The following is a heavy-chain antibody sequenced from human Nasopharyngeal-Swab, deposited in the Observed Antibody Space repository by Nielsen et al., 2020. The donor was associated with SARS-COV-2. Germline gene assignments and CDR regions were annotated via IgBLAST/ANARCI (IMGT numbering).Heavy chain of an antibody. D-gene: IGHD2-15*01. Sequence: GESLKISCAASGFTFSSYWMSWVRQAPGTGLEWVANIKQDGGEKNYVDSVKGRFTISRDSSKNTLYLQMNSLRAEDTAVYYCAKDSGAGFCDGGSCFPTNHWGQGTLVTVSS. CDR1: GFTFSSYW. J-gene: IGHJ5*02. CDR2: IKQDGGEK. V-gene: IGHV3-7*03. CDR3: AKDSGAGFCDGGSCFPTNH.